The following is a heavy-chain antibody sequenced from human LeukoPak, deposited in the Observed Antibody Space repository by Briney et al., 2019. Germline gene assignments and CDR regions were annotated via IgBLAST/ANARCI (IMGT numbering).Heavy chain of an antibody. CDR2: IYSGGST. CDR3: ARVRELPYYYYMDV. Sequence: GGSLRLSCAASGFTVSSNYMSWVRQAPGKGLEWVSVIYSGGSTYYADSVKGRFTISRDNSKNTLHLQMNSLRAEDTAVYYCARVRELPYYYYMDVWGKGTTVTVSS. V-gene: IGHV3-53*01. D-gene: IGHD4-23*01. J-gene: IGHJ6*03. CDR1: GFTVSSNY.